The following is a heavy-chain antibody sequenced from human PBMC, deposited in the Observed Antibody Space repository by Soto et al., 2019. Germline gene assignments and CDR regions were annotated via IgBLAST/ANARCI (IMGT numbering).Heavy chain of an antibody. J-gene: IGHJ4*02. D-gene: IGHD6-13*01. CDR3: AKGYSSSLLDYFDY. CDR1: GFTFSSYA. V-gene: IGHV3-23*01. Sequence: VGSLRLSCAASGFTFSSYAMSWVRQAPGKGLEWVSAISGSGGSTYYADSVKGRFTISRDNSNNTLYLQMNSLRAEDTAVYYCAKGYSSSLLDYFDYWGQGTLVTVSS. CDR2: ISGSGGST.